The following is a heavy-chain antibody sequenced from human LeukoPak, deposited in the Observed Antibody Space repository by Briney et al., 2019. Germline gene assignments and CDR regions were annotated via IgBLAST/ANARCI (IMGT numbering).Heavy chain of an antibody. CDR1: GITLNNVW. Sequence: GRSLRLSCAASGITLNNVWMSCVRQAPGDGMEWVGRIKSNTECGTTDYAAAVTRRFTISRDDSNNMLLLVMNSLKTEDTAVYYCSAPFQRYCNSNYCYATPGRNWGQGTLVTVSS. CDR2: IKSNTECGTT. CDR3: SAPFQRYCNSNYCYATPGRN. D-gene: IGHD2/OR15-2a*01. V-gene: IGHV3-15*01. J-gene: IGHJ4*02.